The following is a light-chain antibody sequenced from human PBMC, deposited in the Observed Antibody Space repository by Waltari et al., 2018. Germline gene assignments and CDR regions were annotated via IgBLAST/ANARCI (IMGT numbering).Light chain of an antibody. Sequence: QQRQASAPTVLIYYDKQKPPAVPDQFSCSIDRSANSSSLIIAGLKADDEADYYRQPYDINDHVIFGEGTKLTVL. CDR3: QPYDINDHVI. CDR2: YDK. J-gene: IGLJ2*01. V-gene: IGLV6-57*02.